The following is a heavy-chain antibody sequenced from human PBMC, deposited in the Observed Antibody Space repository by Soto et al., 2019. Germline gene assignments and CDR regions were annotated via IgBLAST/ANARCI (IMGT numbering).Heavy chain of an antibody. J-gene: IGHJ4*02. V-gene: IGHV3-23*01. D-gene: IGHD1-26*01. CDR1: GLTFSNYA. Sequence: GGSLRLSCVASGLTFSNYAMSWVRQAPGKGLEWVSTISGIGGSTYYADSVMGRFTISRDNFKNTLYLQMNSLRPEDTALYYCAKVGPIDGSAVYGGDYWGQGTLVTVSS. CDR3: AKVGPIDGSAVYGGDY. CDR2: ISGIGGST.